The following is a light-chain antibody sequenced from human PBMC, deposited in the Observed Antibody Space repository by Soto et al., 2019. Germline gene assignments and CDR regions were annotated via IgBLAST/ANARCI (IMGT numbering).Light chain of an antibody. CDR3: SSYTSISTWV. Sequence: QSALTQPASVSGSPGQSITISCTGTSSDVGGYDYVSWYQQHPGKAPKLLIYEVSNRPSGVSNRFSGSKSGNTASLPISGLQAEDEADYYCSSYTSISTWVFGGGTKVTVL. J-gene: IGLJ3*02. CDR1: SSDVGGYDY. V-gene: IGLV2-14*01. CDR2: EVS.